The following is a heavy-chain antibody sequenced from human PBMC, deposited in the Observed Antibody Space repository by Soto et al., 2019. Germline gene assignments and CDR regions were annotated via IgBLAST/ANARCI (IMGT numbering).Heavy chain of an antibody. CDR3: ARDLGPQYCSGGSCYRLYYYGMDV. D-gene: IGHD2-15*01. CDR1: GYTFTGYY. V-gene: IGHV1-2*04. Sequence: SVKVSCKASGYTFTGYYMHWVRQAPGQGLEFMGWINPNSGGTNYAQKFQGWVTVTRDTSISTAYMELSRLRSDDTAVYYCARDLGPQYCSGGSCYRLYYYGMDVWGQGTTVPVSS. CDR2: INPNSGGT. J-gene: IGHJ6*02.